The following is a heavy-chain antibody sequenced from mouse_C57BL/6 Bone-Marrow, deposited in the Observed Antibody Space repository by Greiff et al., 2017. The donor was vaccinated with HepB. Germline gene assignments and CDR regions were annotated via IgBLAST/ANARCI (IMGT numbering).Heavy chain of an antibody. D-gene: IGHD1-1*01. V-gene: IGHV1-81*01. Sequence: QVQLQQSGAELARPGASVKLSCKASGYNFTSYGISWVKQRTGQGLEWIGEIYPRSGNTYYNEKFKGKATLTADKSSSTAYMELRSLTSEDSAVYFSARSGVYYYGRAWFAYWGQGTLVTVSA. CDR2: IYPRSGNT. J-gene: IGHJ3*01. CDR1: GYNFTSYG. CDR3: ARSGVYYYGRAWFAY.